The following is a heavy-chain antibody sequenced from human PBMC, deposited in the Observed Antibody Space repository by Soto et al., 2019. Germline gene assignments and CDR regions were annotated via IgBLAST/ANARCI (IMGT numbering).Heavy chain of an antibody. Sequence: PSETLSLTCAVSGGSISSGGYSWSWIRQPPGKGLEWIGYIYHSGSTYYNLSLKSRVTISVDTSKNQFSLKLSSVTAADTAVYFCARRPGYCSGDSCRIDYWGQGTLVTVSS. D-gene: IGHD2-15*01. CDR1: GGSISSGGYS. CDR3: ARRPGYCSGDSCRIDY. CDR2: IYHSGST. V-gene: IGHV4-30-2*03. J-gene: IGHJ4*02.